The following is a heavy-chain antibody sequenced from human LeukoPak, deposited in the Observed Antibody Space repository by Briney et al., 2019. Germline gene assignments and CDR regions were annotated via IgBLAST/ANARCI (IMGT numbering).Heavy chain of an antibody. CDR3: AKDLSYYYDSSGYPNI. Sequence: GGSLRLSCAASGFTFSSYAMSWVRQAPGKGLELVSAISGSGGSTYYADSVKGRFTISRDNSKNPLYLQMNSLRAEDTAVYYWAKDLSYYYDSSGYPNIWGPGTMVTVSS. CDR2: ISGSGGST. J-gene: IGHJ3*02. D-gene: IGHD3-22*01. CDR1: GFTFSSYA. V-gene: IGHV3-23*01.